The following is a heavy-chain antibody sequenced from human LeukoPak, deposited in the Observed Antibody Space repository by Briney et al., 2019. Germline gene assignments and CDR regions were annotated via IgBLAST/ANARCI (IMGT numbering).Heavy chain of an antibody. D-gene: IGHD6-6*01. CDR2: IYSGGST. CDR3: ARFGRIAARPADAFDI. Sequence: GWALRLSCAASGFTVSSNYMSWVRQAPGKGLEWVSVIYSGGSTYYADPVKGRFTISRHNSKNTLYLQMNSLRAEDTAVYYCARFGRIAARPADAFDIWGQGTMVTVS. V-gene: IGHV3-53*04. CDR1: GFTVSSNY. J-gene: IGHJ3*02.